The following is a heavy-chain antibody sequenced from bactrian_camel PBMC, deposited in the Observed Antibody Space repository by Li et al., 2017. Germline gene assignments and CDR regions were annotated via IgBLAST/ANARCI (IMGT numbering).Heavy chain of an antibody. CDR2: FANDREI. Sequence: HVQLVESGGGSVQAGGSLRLSCAASEATSGYTSSGQCMGWFRQAPGREREGVASFANDREIIYADSVKGRFIVSRDDNKNTLYLQMNSLASEDTAMYYCAYASFTISPRAQLVSHWYSYWGQGTQVTVS. V-gene: IGHV3S55*01. D-gene: IGHD7*01. CDR1: EATSGYTSSGQC. CDR3: AYASFTISPRAQLVSHWYSY. J-gene: IGHJ4*01.